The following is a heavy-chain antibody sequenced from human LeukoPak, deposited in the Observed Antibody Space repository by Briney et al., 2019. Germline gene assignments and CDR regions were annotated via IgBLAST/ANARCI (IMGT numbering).Heavy chain of an antibody. CDR1: GYTFTGYY. Sequence: ASVKVSCKASGYTFTGYYMHWVRQAPGQGLEWMGRINPNSGGTNYAQKFQGRVTMTRDTSISTAYMELSRLRSDDTAVYYCARVLSVTIGGGHWFDPWGQGTLVTVSS. CDR2: INPNSGGT. D-gene: IGHD3-16*01. CDR3: ARVLSVTIGGGHWFDP. V-gene: IGHV1-2*06. J-gene: IGHJ5*02.